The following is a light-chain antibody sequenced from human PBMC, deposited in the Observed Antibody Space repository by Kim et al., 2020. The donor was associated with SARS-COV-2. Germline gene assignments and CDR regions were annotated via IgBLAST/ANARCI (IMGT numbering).Light chain of an antibody. CDR1: SSNIGSNY. Sequence: QSVLTQPPSASGTPGQRVTISCSGSSSNIGSNYVAWYQQLPGMAPRLLIYENNQRPSGVPDRFSGSKSGTSASLAISGLRSEDEADYYCAAWDDSLSGKVFGGGTQLTVL. V-gene: IGLV1-47*01. CDR3: AAWDDSLSGKV. CDR2: ENN. J-gene: IGLJ2*01.